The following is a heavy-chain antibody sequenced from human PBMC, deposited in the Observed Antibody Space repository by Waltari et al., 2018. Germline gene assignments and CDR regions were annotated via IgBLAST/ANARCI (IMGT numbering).Heavy chain of an antibody. V-gene: IGHV3-48*01. D-gene: IGHD2-2*01. CDR3: ARDFTPSHPFIYCSSTSCYGFDY. CDR1: GFTFSSYS. J-gene: IGHJ4*02. CDR2: ISSSSSTI. Sequence: EVQLVESGGGLVQPGGSLRLSCAASGFTFSSYSMNWVRQAPGKGLEWVSYISSSSSTIYYADSVKGRFTISRDNAKNSLYLQMNSLRAEDTAVYYCARDFTPSHPFIYCSSTSCYGFDYWGQGTLVTVSS.